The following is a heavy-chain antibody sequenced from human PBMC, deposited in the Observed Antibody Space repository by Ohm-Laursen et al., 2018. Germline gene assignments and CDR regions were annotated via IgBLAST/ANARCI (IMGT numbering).Heavy chain of an antibody. CDR1: GFTFSSYG. Sequence: SLRLSCAASGFTFSSYGMHWVRQAPGKGLEWVAVIWYDGSNKYYADSVKGRFTISRDNSKNTLYLQMNSLRAEDTAVYYCARDRRPDYYYGMDVWGQGTTVTVSS. V-gene: IGHV3-33*01. CDR2: IWYDGSNK. CDR3: ARDRRPDYYYGMDV. J-gene: IGHJ6*02.